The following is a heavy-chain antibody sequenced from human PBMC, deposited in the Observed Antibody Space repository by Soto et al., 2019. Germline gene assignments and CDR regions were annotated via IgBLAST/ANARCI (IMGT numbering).Heavy chain of an antibody. J-gene: IGHJ6*02. CDR3: ARDSAHYYGMDV. CDR1: GGTFISYA. D-gene: IGHD6-13*01. V-gene: IGHV1-69*13. Sequence: ASVKVSCKASGGTFISYAISWVRQAPGQGLEWMGGIIPIFGTANYAQKFQGRVTITADESTSTAYMELSSLRSEETAVYYCARDSAHYYGMDVWGQGTTVTVSS. CDR2: IIPIFGTA.